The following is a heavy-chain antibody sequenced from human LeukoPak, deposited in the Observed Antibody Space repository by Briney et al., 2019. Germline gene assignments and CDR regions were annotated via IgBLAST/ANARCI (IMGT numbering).Heavy chain of an antibody. J-gene: IGHJ4*02. CDR2: VNPNSGGT. D-gene: IGHD4-4*01. Sequence: ASVKVSRKASGYTFTGYYMHWVRQAPGQGLEWMGWVNPNSGGTNYAQKFQGRVTMTRDTSISTAYMELSRLRSDDTAVYYCASRSFNDYSTYYFDYWGQGTLVTVSS. CDR3: ASRSFNDYSTYYFDY. CDR1: GYTFTGYY. V-gene: IGHV1-2*02.